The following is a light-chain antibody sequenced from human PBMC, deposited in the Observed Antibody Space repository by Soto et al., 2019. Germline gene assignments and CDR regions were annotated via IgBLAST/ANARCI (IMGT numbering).Light chain of an antibody. CDR2: AAS. CDR3: QQSYSTPLT. J-gene: IGKJ4*01. Sequence: DIQMTQSPSSLSASVGDRVTITCRASQSISSYLNWYQQKPGKAPKLLIYAASSLQSGVPSRFSGSGAGTDFTLTISRLQPEYFATYYCQQSYSTPLTFGGGNKVEIK. CDR1: QSISSY. V-gene: IGKV1-39*01.